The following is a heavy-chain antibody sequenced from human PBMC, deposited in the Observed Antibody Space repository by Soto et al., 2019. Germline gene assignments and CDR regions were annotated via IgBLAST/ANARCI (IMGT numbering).Heavy chain of an antibody. CDR3: AKDPYSGYAGDGLDY. CDR1: GFTFSSYA. Sequence: EVQLLESGGVLVQPGGSLRLSCAASGFTFSSYAMSWVRQAPGKGLEWVSVISGSGGSTYYADSVKGRFTISRDNSKNTLYLQMNSLRAEDTAVYYCAKDPYSGYAGDGLDYWGQGTLVTVSS. V-gene: IGHV3-23*01. D-gene: IGHD5-12*01. J-gene: IGHJ4*02. CDR2: ISGSGGST.